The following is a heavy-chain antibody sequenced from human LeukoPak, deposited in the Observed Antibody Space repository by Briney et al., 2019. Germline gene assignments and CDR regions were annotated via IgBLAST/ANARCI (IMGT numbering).Heavy chain of an antibody. V-gene: IGHV3-74*01. CDR1: GFTLSSYW. J-gene: IGHJ4*02. CDR3: ASAPNDYEIR. CDR2: INSVGSST. Sequence: GESLRLSCAVSGFTLSSYWTHWVRQAPGKGLVWVSRINSVGSSTTYADSVKRRFTTSRDNAKNSLYLQMNSLRADDTAVYYCASAPNDYEIRWGQGTLVTVSS. D-gene: IGHD3-16*01.